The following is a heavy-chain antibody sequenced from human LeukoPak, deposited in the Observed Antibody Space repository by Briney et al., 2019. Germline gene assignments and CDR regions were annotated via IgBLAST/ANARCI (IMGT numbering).Heavy chain of an antibody. CDR3: ASASLSRDAFDI. V-gene: IGHV4-59*01. Sequence: SETLSLTCTVSGGSISGYYWSWIRQPPGKGLECIGYIYYSGSTNYNPSLKSRVTISVDTSKNQFSLKLSSVTAADTAVYYCASASLSRDAFDIWGQGTMVTVSS. J-gene: IGHJ3*02. CDR1: GGSISGYY. CDR2: IYYSGST.